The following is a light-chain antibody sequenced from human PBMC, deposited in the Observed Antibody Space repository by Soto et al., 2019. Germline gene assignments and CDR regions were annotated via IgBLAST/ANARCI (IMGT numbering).Light chain of an antibody. V-gene: IGKV1-5*03. Sequence: DLQMTQSPSSLSASVGHRGTITCRASESISTWLAWYQQKPGKAPKLLIYGASSLESGVPPRFSGDGSGTEFTLTISSLQRDDFGIYYCQQYSRLWSFGQGTKVDIK. J-gene: IGKJ1*01. CDR2: GAS. CDR3: QQYSRLWS. CDR1: ESISTW.